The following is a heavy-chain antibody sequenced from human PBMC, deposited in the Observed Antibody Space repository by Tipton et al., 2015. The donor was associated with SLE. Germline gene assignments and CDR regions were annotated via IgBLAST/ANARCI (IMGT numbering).Heavy chain of an antibody. D-gene: IGHD2-15*01. CDR1: GFTFSSYE. CDR3: ARGKSDCSGGSCRYFYYYMDV. Sequence: SLRLSCAASGFTFSSYEINWVRQAPGKGLEWVSYISSSGNTISYADSVKGRFTISRDNAKNSLYLQMNSLRAEDTAVYYCARGKSDCSGGSCRYFYYYMDVWGKGTTVTVSS. CDR2: ISSSGNTI. V-gene: IGHV3-48*03. J-gene: IGHJ6*03.